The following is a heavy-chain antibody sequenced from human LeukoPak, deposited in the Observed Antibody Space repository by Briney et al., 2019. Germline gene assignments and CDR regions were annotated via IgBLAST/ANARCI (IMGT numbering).Heavy chain of an antibody. Sequence: GGSLRLSCPASGLTFSSYAMSWVRQAPGKGLEWVSAISGSGGSTYYADSVKGRFTISRDNSKNTLYLQMNSLRAEDTAVYYCAKEEGYYGSGSYFGSLERYFDYWGQGALVSVSS. J-gene: IGHJ4*02. D-gene: IGHD3-10*01. V-gene: IGHV3-23*01. CDR1: GLTFSSYA. CDR3: AKEEGYYGSGSYFGSLERYFDY. CDR2: ISGSGGST.